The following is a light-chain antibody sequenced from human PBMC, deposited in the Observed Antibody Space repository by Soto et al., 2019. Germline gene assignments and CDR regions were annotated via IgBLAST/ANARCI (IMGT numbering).Light chain of an antibody. V-gene: IGLV2-14*03. Sequence: QSALAQPASVSGSPGQSITISCTGTSSDFGGYNYVSWYQQYPGKVPKLLIYHVSNRPSGVSNRLSGSKSGNTASLTISGLQAEDEADYFCTSFTSDNLYVFGTGTKVTVL. J-gene: IGLJ1*01. CDR2: HVS. CDR3: TSFTSDNLYV. CDR1: SSDFGGYNY.